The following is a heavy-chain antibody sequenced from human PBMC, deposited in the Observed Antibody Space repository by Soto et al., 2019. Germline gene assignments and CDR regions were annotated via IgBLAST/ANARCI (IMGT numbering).Heavy chain of an antibody. CDR3: ASLPNYDFWSGYYTGIDY. CDR1: GFTFSSYS. CDR2: ISSSSSTI. Sequence: GGSLRLSCAASGFTFSSYSLNWVRQAPGKGLEWVSYISSSSSTIYYADSVKGRFTISRDNAKNSLYLQMNSLRVEDTAVYYCASLPNYDFWSGYYTGIDYWGQGT. V-gene: IGHV3-48*01. J-gene: IGHJ4*02. D-gene: IGHD3-3*01.